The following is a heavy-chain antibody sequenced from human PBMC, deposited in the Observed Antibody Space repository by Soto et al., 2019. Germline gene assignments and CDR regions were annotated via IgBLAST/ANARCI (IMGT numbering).Heavy chain of an antibody. D-gene: IGHD3-22*01. CDR2: IWYDGSNK. Sequence: PGGSLRLSCAASGFTFSSYGMHWVRQAPDKGLEWVAVIWYDGSNKYYADSVKGRFTISRDNSKNTLYLQMNSLRAEDTAVYYCARAPSSGYKPSFDYWGQGTLVTVSS. V-gene: IGHV3-33*01. J-gene: IGHJ4*02. CDR1: GFTFSSYG. CDR3: ARAPSSGYKPSFDY.